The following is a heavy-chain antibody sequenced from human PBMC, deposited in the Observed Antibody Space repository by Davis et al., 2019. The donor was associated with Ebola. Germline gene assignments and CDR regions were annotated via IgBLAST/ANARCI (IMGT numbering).Heavy chain of an antibody. CDR2: ISSSSSYI. CDR1: GFTFSSYS. D-gene: IGHD3-22*01. J-gene: IGHJ4*02. Sequence: GESLKISCAASGFTFSSYSMNWVRQAPGKGLEWVSSISSSSSYIYYADSVKGRFTISRDNAKNSLYLQMNSLRAEDTAVYYCARDPYYYDSSGHPFFDYWGQGTLVTVSS. V-gene: IGHV3-21*01. CDR3: ARDPYYYDSSGHPFFDY.